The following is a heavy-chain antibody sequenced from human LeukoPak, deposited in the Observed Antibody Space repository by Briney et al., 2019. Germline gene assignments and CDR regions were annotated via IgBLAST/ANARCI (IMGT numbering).Heavy chain of an antibody. V-gene: IGHV5-51*01. D-gene: IGHD2-2*01. CDR2: IYPGDSDT. J-gene: IGHJ4*02. CDR3: ARQRYCSTTSCSFYFDY. Sequence: GESLKISCKGSGYSFSSYWIGWVRQMPEKGLEWMGIIYPGDSDTRYSPSFQGQVTISADRSVSTAYLQWSSLKASDTAMYYCARQRYCSTTSCSFYFDYWGQGTLVTVSS. CDR1: GYSFSSYW.